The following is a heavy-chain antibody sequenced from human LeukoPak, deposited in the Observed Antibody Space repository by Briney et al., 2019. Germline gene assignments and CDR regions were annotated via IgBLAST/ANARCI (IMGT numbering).Heavy chain of an antibody. V-gene: IGHV1-46*01. Sequence: VASVKVSCKASGYTFTSYYMHWVRQAPGQGLEWMGIINPSGGSTSYAQKFQGRVTMTRDMSTSTVYMELSSLRSEDTAVYYCARGDRITIFGVVIPLDYWGQGTLVTVSS. CDR1: GYTFTSYY. J-gene: IGHJ4*02. CDR3: ARGDRITIFGVVIPLDY. D-gene: IGHD3-3*01. CDR2: INPSGGST.